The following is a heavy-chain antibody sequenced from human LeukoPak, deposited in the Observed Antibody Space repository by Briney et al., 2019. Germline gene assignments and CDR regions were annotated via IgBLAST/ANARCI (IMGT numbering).Heavy chain of an antibody. D-gene: IGHD3-22*01. CDR2: ISGSGGST. J-gene: IGHJ4*02. Sequence: GGSPRLSCAASGFTFSSYAMSWVRQAPGKGLEWVSAISGSGGSTYYADSVKGRFTISRDNSKNTLYLQMNSLRAEDTAVYYCASITMIVVVPYYFDYWGQGTLVTVSS. V-gene: IGHV3-23*01. CDR3: ASITMIVVVPYYFDY. CDR1: GFTFSSYA.